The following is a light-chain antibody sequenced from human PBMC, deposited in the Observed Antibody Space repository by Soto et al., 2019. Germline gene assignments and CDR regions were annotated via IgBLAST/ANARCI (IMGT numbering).Light chain of an antibody. CDR1: SSNIGRNT. CDR2: DNN. Sequence: QSVLSQPPSASGTPGQRVAISCSGSSSNIGRNTVNWYQQLPGTAPKLLIYDNNRRPSGVPDCFSGSKSGTSASLAISGLQSEDETDYYCAAWDYSLTGLNVLGTGTKLTVL. J-gene: IGLJ1*01. V-gene: IGLV1-44*01. CDR3: AAWDYSLTGLNV.